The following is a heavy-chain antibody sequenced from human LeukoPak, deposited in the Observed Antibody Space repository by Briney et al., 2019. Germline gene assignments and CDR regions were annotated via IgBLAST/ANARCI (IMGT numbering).Heavy chain of an antibody. Sequence: ASVKVSCKASGYTFTGYYMHWVRQAPGQGLEWVGWINPNSGGTNYAQKFQGRVTMTRDTSISTAYMELSRLRSDDTAVYYCARDYGDDYNWFDPWGQGTLVTVSS. D-gene: IGHD4-17*01. CDR3: ARDYGDDYNWFDP. J-gene: IGHJ5*02. CDR2: INPNSGGT. V-gene: IGHV1-2*02. CDR1: GYTFTGYY.